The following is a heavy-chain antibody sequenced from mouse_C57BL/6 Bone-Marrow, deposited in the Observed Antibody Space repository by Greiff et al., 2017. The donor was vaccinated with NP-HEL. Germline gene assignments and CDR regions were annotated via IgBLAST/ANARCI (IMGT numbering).Heavy chain of an antibody. CDR1: GYTFTSYG. J-gene: IGHJ2*01. Sequence: QVQLQQSGAELARPGASVKLSCKASGYTFTSYGISWVKQRTGQGLEWIGEIYPRSGNTYYNEKFKGKATLTADKSSSTAYMELRSLTSEDSAVYFCARRPTVVANDYWGQGTTLTVSS. D-gene: IGHD1-1*01. V-gene: IGHV1-81*01. CDR3: ARRPTVVANDY. CDR2: IYPRSGNT.